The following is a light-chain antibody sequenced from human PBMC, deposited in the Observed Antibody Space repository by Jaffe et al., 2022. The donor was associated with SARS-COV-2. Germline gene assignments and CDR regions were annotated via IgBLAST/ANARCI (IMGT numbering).Light chain of an antibody. CDR3: QQYNDWLGLT. J-gene: IGKJ4*01. CDR2: GAS. Sequence: EIVMTQSPATLSVSPGEGATLSCRASQSVSSNLAWYQQKPGQAPRLLIYGASTRATGIPGRFSGSGSATEFTLTISSLQSEDFAVYYCQQYNDWLGLTFGGGTKVEIK. V-gene: IGKV3-15*01. CDR1: QSVSSN.